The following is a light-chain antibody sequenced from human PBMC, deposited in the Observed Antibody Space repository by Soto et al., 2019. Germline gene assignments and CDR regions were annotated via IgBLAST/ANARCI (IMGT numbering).Light chain of an antibody. J-gene: IGLJ3*02. CDR1: SSDVGAYKY. CDR3: FSYVGSNIWV. CDR2: EVS. Sequence: QSALTQPPSASGSPGQSVTISCTGTSSDVGAYKYVSWYQQYPGKAPKLTIYEVSKRPSGVPDRFSGSKSGNTATLTVPGLQAEDEADYYCFSYVGSNIWVFCGGTKLTVL. V-gene: IGLV2-8*01.